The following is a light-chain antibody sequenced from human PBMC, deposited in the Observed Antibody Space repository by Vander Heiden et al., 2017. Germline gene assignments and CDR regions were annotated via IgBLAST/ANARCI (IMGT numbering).Light chain of an antibody. CDR2: AAS. CDR1: QSISSN. CDR3: QQSYSTSALT. Sequence: DIQMTQSPSSLSASVGDRVTITCWASQSISSNLNWYQQKPGRAAKLLMYAASSLQRRVASRFSGSGAGTDVSLTISSRQPEDFAAYYCQQSYSTSALTFGGGTKVEIK. J-gene: IGKJ4*01. V-gene: IGKV1-39*01.